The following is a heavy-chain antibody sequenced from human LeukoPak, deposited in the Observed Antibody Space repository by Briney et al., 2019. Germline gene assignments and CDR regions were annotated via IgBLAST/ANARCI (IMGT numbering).Heavy chain of an antibody. V-gene: IGHV3-7*01. CDR3: AREPYYDFWSGYYRAFDY. Sequence: GGSLRLSCAASGFTFSSYWMSWVRQAPGKGLEWVANIKQDGSEKYYVDSVKGRFTISRGNAKNSLYLQMNSLRAEDTAVYYCAREPYYDFWSGYYRAFDYWGQGTLVTVSS. CDR1: GFTFSSYW. CDR2: IKQDGSEK. J-gene: IGHJ4*02. D-gene: IGHD3-3*01.